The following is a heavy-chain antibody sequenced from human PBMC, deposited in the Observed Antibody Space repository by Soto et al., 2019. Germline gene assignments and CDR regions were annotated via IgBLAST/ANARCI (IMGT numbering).Heavy chain of an antibody. CDR3: ARDPKIIFGVGATTYTYYYYYGMDV. Sequence: PGWSLRLSCASCGFTFSSAWMSLVLHAGVRVVYLGGRIKSKTDGGTTDYAAPVKGRFTISRDDSKNTLYLQMNSLRSADTAVYYCARDPKIIFGVGATTYTYYYYYGMDVWGQGTTVTVSS. D-gene: IGHD1-26*01. CDR1: GFTFSSAW. CDR2: IKSKTDGGTT. V-gene: IGHV3-15*01. J-gene: IGHJ6*02.